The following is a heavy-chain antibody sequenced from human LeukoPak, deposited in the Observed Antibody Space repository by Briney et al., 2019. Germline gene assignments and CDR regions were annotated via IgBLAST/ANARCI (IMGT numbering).Heavy chain of an antibody. CDR3: ARDDYGDYMADY. CDR2: ISSSSSYI. J-gene: IGHJ4*02. CDR1: GFTFSSYS. V-gene: IGHV3-21*01. D-gene: IGHD4-17*01. Sequence: GGSLRLSCAASGFTFSSYSLNWVRQAPGKGLEWVSSISSSSSYIYYADSVKGRFTISRDNAKNSLYLQMNSLRAEDTAVYYCARDDYGDYMADYWGQGTLVTVSS.